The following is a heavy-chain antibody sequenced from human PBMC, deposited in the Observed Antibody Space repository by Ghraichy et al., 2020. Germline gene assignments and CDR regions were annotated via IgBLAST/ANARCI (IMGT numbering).Heavy chain of an antibody. CDR3: ARVAYYFDSSGYYPRPSAFDN. CDR1: GFTVNNYW. J-gene: IGHJ4*02. Sequence: GGSLRLSCAASGFTVNNYWMSWVRQAPGKGLEWVANIKQDGSEKYFVDSVKGRFSISSDNAKNSVYLQMNSLRAEDTAVYYCARVAYYFDSSGYYPRPSAFDNWAQGTLVTVSS. V-gene: IGHV3-7*03. CDR2: IKQDGSEK. D-gene: IGHD3-22*01.